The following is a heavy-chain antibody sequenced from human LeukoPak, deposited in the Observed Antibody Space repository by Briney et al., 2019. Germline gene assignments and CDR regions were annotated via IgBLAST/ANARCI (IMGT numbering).Heavy chain of an antibody. V-gene: IGHV5-51*01. CDR2: IYPDDSDI. Sequence: GESLKISCQASGYRFSTYWIGWVRQMPGKGLEWMGIIYPDDSDIRYRPSFQGQVTISADKSISTAYLQWSSLKASDTAMYYCARRGDGVRDIVHFDPWGQGTLVTVSS. J-gene: IGHJ5*02. CDR3: ARRGDGVRDIVHFDP. D-gene: IGHD3-10*02. CDR1: GYRFSTYW.